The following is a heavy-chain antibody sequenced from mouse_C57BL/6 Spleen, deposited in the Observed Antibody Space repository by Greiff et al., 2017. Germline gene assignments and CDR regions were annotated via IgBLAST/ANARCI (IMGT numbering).Heavy chain of an antibody. D-gene: IGHD1-1*01. CDR1: GFSLTSYG. CDR2: IWGDGST. J-gene: IGHJ4*01. CDR3: ARHYYGSSPYYAMGY. V-gene: IGHV2-6-1*01. Sequence: QVQLQQSGPGLVAPSQSLSITCTASGFSLTSYGVHWVRQPPGKGLEWMVVIWGDGSTTYNSKLKSSLSISKDNSKSQVYLKMNSLQTDDTAMYYCARHYYGSSPYYAMGYWGQGTSVTVAS.